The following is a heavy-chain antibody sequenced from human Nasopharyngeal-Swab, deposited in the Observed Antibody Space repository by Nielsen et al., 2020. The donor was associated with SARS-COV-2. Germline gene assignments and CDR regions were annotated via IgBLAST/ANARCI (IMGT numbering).Heavy chain of an antibody. J-gene: IGHJ4*02. Sequence: GGSLTLSCAASGFTFSSYAMHWARHAPGKGLEWVAVISYDGSNKYYADSVKGRFTISRDNSKNTLYLQMNSLRAEDMAVYYCARDGGGNIDYWGQGTLVTVSS. V-gene: IGHV3-30-3*01. D-gene: IGHD4-23*01. CDR3: ARDGGGNIDY. CDR2: ISYDGSNK. CDR1: GFTFSSYA.